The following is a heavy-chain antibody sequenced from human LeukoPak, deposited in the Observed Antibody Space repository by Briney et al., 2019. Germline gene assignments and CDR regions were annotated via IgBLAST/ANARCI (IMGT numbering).Heavy chain of an antibody. D-gene: IGHD4-23*01. Sequence: ASVKVSRKVSGYSLTELSMHWVRQAPGKGLEWMGGFDPEDGETIYAQKFQGRVTMTEDTSTDTAYMELSSLRYEDTALYYCTTERWLRPFLAFDIWGQGTMVTVSS. CDR3: TTERWLRPFLAFDI. CDR1: GYSLTELS. J-gene: IGHJ3*02. CDR2: FDPEDGET. V-gene: IGHV1-24*01.